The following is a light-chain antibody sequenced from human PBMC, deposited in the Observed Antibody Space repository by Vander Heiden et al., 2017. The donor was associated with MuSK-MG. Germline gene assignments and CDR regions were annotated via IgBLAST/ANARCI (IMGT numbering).Light chain of an antibody. V-gene: IGLV1-40*01. Sequence: QSVLTQPPSVSGAPGQRVIISCTGSSSNIGAGYDVHWYHQVPGTAPNLLIYGNSNRPSGVPDRFSGSKSVTSASLAITGLQAEDEADYYCQSYDSSLSGYVFGPGTKVTVL. CDR2: GNS. CDR1: SSNIGAGYD. J-gene: IGLJ1*01. CDR3: QSYDSSLSGYV.